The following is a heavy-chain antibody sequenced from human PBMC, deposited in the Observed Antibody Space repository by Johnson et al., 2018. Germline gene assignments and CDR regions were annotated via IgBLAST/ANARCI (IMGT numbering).Heavy chain of an antibody. J-gene: IGHJ3*02. D-gene: IGHD3-3*01. Sequence: QVQLVQSGGGVVQPGRSLRLSCAASGFTFSSYGMHWVRPAPGKGLEWVAVISYDGSNKYYADSVKGRFTISRDNSKNTLYLQMNSLRVEDTAVYYCAKGGTIFGVVHDAFDIWGQGTMVTVSS. CDR2: ISYDGSNK. V-gene: IGHV3-30*18. CDR3: AKGGTIFGVVHDAFDI. CDR1: GFTFSSYG.